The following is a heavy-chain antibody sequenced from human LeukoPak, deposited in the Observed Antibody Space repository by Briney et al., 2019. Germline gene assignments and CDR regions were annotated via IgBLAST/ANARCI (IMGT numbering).Heavy chain of an antibody. CDR2: ISSSSSYI. CDR3: ATASHDYHDAFDI. Sequence: GGSLRLSCAASGFTFSSYSMNWVRQAPGKGLEWVSSISSSSSYIYYADSVKGRFTISRDNAKNSLYLQMNSLRAEDTAVYYCATASHDYHDAFDIWGQGTMVTVSS. CDR1: GFTFSSYS. D-gene: IGHD4-11*01. J-gene: IGHJ3*02. V-gene: IGHV3-21*01.